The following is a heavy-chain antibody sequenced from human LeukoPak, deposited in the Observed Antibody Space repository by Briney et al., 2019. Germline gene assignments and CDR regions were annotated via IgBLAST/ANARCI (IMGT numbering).Heavy chain of an antibody. CDR2: IYYSGST. Sequence: KASETLSLTCTVSGGSISSSSYYWGWIRQPPGKGLEWIGSIYYSGSTYYNPSLKSRVTISVDTSKNQFSLKLSSMTAADTAVYYCARLKGVWFGEFAFDYWGQGTLVTVSS. V-gene: IGHV4-39*01. J-gene: IGHJ4*02. CDR1: GGSISSSSYY. CDR3: ARLKGVWFGEFAFDY. D-gene: IGHD3-10*01.